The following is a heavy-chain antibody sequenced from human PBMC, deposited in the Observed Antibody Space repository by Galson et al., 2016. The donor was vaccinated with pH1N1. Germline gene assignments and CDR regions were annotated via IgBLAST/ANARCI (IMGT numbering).Heavy chain of an antibody. CDR1: GFSFRSYW. V-gene: IGHV3-7*01. CDR3: ARVGAYGDYAPLNNWFTP. D-gene: IGHD4-17*01. CDR2: IYQDGSQK. Sequence: LRLSCAASGFSFRSYWMGWVRQAPGKGLEWVANIYQDGSQKLYVDSVKGRFTISRDNAKNSLYLQVNSLRVEDTAVYYCARVGAYGDYAPLNNWFTPWGQGTQVTVSS. J-gene: IGHJ5*02.